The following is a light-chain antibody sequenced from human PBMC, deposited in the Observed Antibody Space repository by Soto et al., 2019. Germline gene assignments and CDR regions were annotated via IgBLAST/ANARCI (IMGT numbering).Light chain of an antibody. V-gene: IGKV3-11*01. CDR3: QQRYNWPPFT. J-gene: IGKJ3*01. CDR2: DAS. CDR1: QSVSSH. Sequence: EIVLTQSPATLSLSPGERATLSCRASQSVSSHLAWYQQKPGQAPRLLIYDASNRATGIPARFSGSGSGTDFTLTISSLEPEDFAVYYCQQRYNWPPFTFGPGTKVDFK.